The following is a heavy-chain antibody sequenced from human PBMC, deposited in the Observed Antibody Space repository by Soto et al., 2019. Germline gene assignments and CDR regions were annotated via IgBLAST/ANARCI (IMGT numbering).Heavy chain of an antibody. CDR1: GGTFSSYA. J-gene: IGHJ3*02. D-gene: IGHD1-26*01. V-gene: IGHV1-69*01. CDR2: IIPIFGTA. CDR3: ARDRPWELGQGAFDI. Sequence: QVQLVQSGAGVKKPGSSVKVSCKASGGTFSSYAISWVRQAPGHGLEWMGGIIPIFGTANYAQKFQGRVTITADESTSTAYMELSSLRSEDTAVYYCARDRPWELGQGAFDIWGQGTMVTVSS.